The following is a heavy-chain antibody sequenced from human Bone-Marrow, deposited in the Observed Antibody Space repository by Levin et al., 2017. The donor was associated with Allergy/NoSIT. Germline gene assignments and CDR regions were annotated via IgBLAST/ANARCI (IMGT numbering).Heavy chain of an antibody. CDR3: ARRIASAGYYYYYMDV. CDR2: LYYSGST. V-gene: IGHV4-39*01. D-gene: IGHD6-13*01. CDR1: GGSISSSNYY. Sequence: SQTLSLTCTVSGGSISSSNYYWGWIRQPPEKGLEWIGSLYYSGSTYYNPSLKSRVTISGDTSKNQLSLRLSSVTAADTAVYYCARRIASAGYYYYYMDVWAKGTTVTVSS. J-gene: IGHJ6*03.